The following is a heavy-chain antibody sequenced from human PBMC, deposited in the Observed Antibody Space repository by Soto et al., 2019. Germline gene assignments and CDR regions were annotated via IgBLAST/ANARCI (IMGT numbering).Heavy chain of an antibody. V-gene: IGHV1-18*01. CDR2: ISPYNGKT. Sequence: ASVKVSCKASGYSFTTYGIFWVRQAPGQGLEWMGWISPYNGKTNYAQNLQGRVSMTTDTSTTTAYMELSSLRSEDTAVYYCARDMTRTVVPYFDFWGQGTLVTVSS. D-gene: IGHD1-7*01. J-gene: IGHJ4*02. CDR3: ARDMTRTVVPYFDF. CDR1: GYSFTTYG.